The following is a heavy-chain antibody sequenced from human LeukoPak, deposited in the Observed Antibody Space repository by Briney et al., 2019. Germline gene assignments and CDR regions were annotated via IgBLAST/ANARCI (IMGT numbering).Heavy chain of an antibody. V-gene: IGHV4-59*12. CDR1: GGSISSYY. CDR2: IYYSGST. Sequence: PSETLSLTCTVSGGSISSYYWSWIRQPPGKGLEWIGSIYYSGSTYYNPSLKSRVTISVDTSKNQFSLKLSSVTAADTAVYYCARGIGYSYVHDAFDIWGQGTMVTVSS. D-gene: IGHD5-18*01. J-gene: IGHJ3*02. CDR3: ARGIGYSYVHDAFDI.